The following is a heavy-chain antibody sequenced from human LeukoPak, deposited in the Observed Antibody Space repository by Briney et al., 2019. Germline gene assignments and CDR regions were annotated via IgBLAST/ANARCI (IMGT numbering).Heavy chain of an antibody. CDR3: ARDLGYYDSSAGY. CDR1: GFSFSSNA. J-gene: IGHJ4*02. CDR2: IYSGGST. Sequence: GGSLRLSCAACGFSFSSNAMAWVRQAPGKGLEWVSVIYSGGSTYYADSVKGRFTISRDNSKNTLYLQMNSLRAEDTAVYYCARDLGYYDSSAGYWGQGTLVTVSS. D-gene: IGHD3-22*01. V-gene: IGHV3-66*01.